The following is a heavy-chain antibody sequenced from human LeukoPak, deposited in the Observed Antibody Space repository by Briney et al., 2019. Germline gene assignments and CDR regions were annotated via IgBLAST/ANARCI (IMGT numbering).Heavy chain of an antibody. CDR2: IYYSGST. Sequence: SETLSLTCTVSGGSISSYYWSWIRQPPGKGLEWIGYIYYSGSTNYNPSLKSRVTISVDTSKNQFSLKLSSVTAADTAVYYCARQTWLGSGSYGSATNYFDYWGQGTLVTVSS. CDR3: ARQTWLGSGSYGSATNYFDY. J-gene: IGHJ4*02. CDR1: GGSISSYY. V-gene: IGHV4-59*01. D-gene: IGHD1-26*01.